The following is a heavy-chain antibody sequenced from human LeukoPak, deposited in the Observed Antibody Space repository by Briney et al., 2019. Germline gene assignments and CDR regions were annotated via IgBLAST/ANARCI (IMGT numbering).Heavy chain of an antibody. CDR2: IYYSGST. CDR1: GGSMSSSRYY. CDR3: ARMDYGDYDRYYYGMDV. Sequence: SETLSLTCTVSGGSMSSSRYYWSWIRQPPGTGLEWIVYIYYSGSTNYNPSLKSRVTISVDTSKNQFSLKLSSVTAADTAVYYCARMDYGDYDRYYYGMDVWGQGTTVTVSS. D-gene: IGHD4-17*01. J-gene: IGHJ6*02. V-gene: IGHV4-61*05.